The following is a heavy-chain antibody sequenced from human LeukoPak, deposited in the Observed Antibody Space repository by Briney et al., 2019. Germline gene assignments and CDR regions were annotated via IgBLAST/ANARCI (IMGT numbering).Heavy chain of an antibody. Sequence: GESLRLSCAASGFTFSSYWMSWVRVALGNGLEWVAHIKKGGGEKYYVDSVNGRSTISRDNAKNSLYLQMNSLRAEDTAVYYCARDFYGPYYYYGMDVWGQGTTVPV. J-gene: IGHJ6*02. V-gene: IGHV3-7*03. CDR3: ARDFYGPYYYYGMDV. CDR1: GFTFSSYW. CDR2: IKKGGGEK. D-gene: IGHD2/OR15-2a*01.